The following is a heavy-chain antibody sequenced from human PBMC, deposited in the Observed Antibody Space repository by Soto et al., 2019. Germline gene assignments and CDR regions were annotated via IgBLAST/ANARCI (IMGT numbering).Heavy chain of an antibody. CDR3: ARRPKRGSYSWCFDY. J-gene: IGHJ4*02. Sequence: QLQLQESGPGLVKPSETLSLTCTVSGGSITSNAYYWGWIRQPPGKGLEWLGYIYYSGSASYNPYLLSRVTMSVDTSKNQFSLKLSSVTAADTAVYYCARRPKRGSYSWCFDYWGQGTLVTVSS. V-gene: IGHV4-39*01. CDR2: IYYSGSA. D-gene: IGHD1-26*01. CDR1: GGSITSNAYY.